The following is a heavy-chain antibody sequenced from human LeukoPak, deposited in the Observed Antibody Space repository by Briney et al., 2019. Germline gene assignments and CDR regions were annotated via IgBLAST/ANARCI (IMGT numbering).Heavy chain of an antibody. Sequence: SETLSLTCTVSGGSISSSSYYWGWIRQPSGKGLEWIGSIYYSGSTYYNPSLKSRVTISVDTSKNQFSLKLSSVTAADTAVYYCARDQQYYGSGVFDYWGQGTLVTVSS. V-gene: IGHV4-39*07. CDR1: GGSISSSSYY. CDR2: IYYSGST. CDR3: ARDQQYYGSGVFDY. D-gene: IGHD3-10*01. J-gene: IGHJ4*02.